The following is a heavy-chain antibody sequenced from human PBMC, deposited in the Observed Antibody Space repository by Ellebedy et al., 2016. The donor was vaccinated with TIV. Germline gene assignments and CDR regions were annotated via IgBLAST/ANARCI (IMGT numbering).Heavy chain of an antibody. CDR3: VKAWGD. Sequence: GESLKISCSASGFTFTIYAMHWVRQAPGKGLEYVSAITGDGGSTYYADSVKGRFTISRDNSKHTLYLQMSSLRAEDTDVYYCVKAWGDWGQGTLVTVSS. V-gene: IGHV3-64D*06. CDR2: ITGDGGST. J-gene: IGHJ4*02. CDR1: GFTFTIYA. D-gene: IGHD3-16*01.